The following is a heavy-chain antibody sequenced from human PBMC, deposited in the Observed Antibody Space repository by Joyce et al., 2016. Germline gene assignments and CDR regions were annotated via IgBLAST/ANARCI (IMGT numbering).Heavy chain of an antibody. J-gene: IGHJ4*02. CDR3: ARNKYGTGDFDF. V-gene: IGHV1-8*01. CDR1: GYTFTNFD. CDR2: MTPNSGNT. Sequence: QVQLVQSGAEVKKPGASVKVSCKASGYTFTNFDINWVRQAPGQGLGWLGWMTPNSGNTGYAQNFKGRVTMTRDTSISTAYMELSSLRSEDTAVYFCARNKYGTGDFDFWGQGTPVTVSS. D-gene: IGHD7-27*01.